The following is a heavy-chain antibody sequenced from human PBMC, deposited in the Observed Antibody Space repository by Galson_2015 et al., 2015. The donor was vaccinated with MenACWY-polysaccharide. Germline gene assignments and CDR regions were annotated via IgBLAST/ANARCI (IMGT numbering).Heavy chain of an antibody. Sequence: SLRLSCAASGFTFSSDGMHWVRQAPGKGLEWVAVISYDGSNKYYADSVKGRFTISRDNSKNTLYLQMNSLRAEDTAVYYCAKTVTTGYNYYYHGMDVWGQGTTVTASS. D-gene: IGHD4-17*01. V-gene: IGHV3-30*18. CDR3: AKTVTTGYNYYYHGMDV. CDR2: ISYDGSNK. J-gene: IGHJ6*02. CDR1: GFTFSSDG.